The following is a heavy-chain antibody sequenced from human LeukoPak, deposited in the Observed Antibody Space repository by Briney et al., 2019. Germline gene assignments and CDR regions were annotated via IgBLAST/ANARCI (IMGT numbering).Heavy chain of an antibody. CDR2: INHSGST. V-gene: IGHV4-34*01. CDR1: GGSFSGYY. J-gene: IGHJ4*02. Sequence: PSETLSLTCAVYGGSFSGYYWSWIRQPPGKGLEWIGEINHSGSTNYNPSLKSRVTISVDTSKNQFSLKLSSVTAADTAVYYCARMGTAMPTDYWGQGTLVTVSS. D-gene: IGHD5-18*01. CDR3: ARMGTAMPTDY.